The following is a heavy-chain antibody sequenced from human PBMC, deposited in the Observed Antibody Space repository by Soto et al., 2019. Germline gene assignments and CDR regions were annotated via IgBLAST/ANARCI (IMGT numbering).Heavy chain of an antibody. V-gene: IGHV4-31*01. CDR2: IYYSGST. J-gene: IGHJ3*02. CDR3: ARANYYDSSGNDAFDI. CDR1: GGSISSGGYY. Sequence: QVQLQESGPGLVKPSQTLSLTCTVSGGSISSGGYYWSWIRQHPGKGLEWIGYIYYSGSTYYNPSLKSLVTISVDTSKNQFSLKLSSVTAADTAVYYCARANYYDSSGNDAFDIWGQGTMVTVSS. D-gene: IGHD3-22*01.